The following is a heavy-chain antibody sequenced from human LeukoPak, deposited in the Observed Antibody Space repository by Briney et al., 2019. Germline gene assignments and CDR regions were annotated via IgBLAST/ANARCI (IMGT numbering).Heavy chain of an antibody. Sequence: GGSLRLSCAASGFSLSNYGMHWVRQAPGKGLEWVAVIWYDGGYKYYADSVKGRFFITRDNSKNTLYLQMNSLRAEDTAVYYCAREGAERLFVSNWFDPWGQGTLVTVSS. CDR2: IWYDGGYK. J-gene: IGHJ5*02. V-gene: IGHV3-33*01. CDR3: AREGAERLFVSNWFDP. D-gene: IGHD3-3*01. CDR1: GFSLSNYG.